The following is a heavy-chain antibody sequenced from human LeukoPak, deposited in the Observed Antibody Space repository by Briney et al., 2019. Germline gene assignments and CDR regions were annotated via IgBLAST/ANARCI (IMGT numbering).Heavy chain of an antibody. CDR3: VRDRIVIISTGFWFDP. V-gene: IGHV4-4*07. CDR2: IDISGST. Sequence: KPSETLSLTCTVSGGSISSYYYWSWIRQPAGKGLEWIGRIDISGSTNYNPSLKSRVTMSVDTSKNQFSLKLSSVTAADTAVYYCVRDRIVIISTGFWFDPWGQGTLVTVSS. J-gene: IGHJ5*02. CDR1: GGSISSYY. D-gene: IGHD3-22*01.